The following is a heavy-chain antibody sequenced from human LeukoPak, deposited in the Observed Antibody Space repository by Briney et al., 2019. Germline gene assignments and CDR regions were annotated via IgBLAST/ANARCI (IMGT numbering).Heavy chain of an antibody. V-gene: IGHV3-21*01. D-gene: IGHD4-17*01. CDR2: ITGSGSDI. J-gene: IGHJ4*02. CDR1: GFTFSSYT. Sequence: GGSLRLSCAASGFTFSSYTMNWVRQAPGEWLEGVSSITGSGSDIYYADSVKGRFTISRDNAKNSLYLQMNSLRAEDTAVYYCARDVYGDYANDYWGQGTLVTVSS. CDR3: ARDVYGDYANDY.